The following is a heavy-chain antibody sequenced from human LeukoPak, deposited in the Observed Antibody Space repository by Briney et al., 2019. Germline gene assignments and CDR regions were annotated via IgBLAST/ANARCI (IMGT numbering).Heavy chain of an antibody. CDR3: AKGSLGSWYYFDY. V-gene: IGHV3-23*01. D-gene: IGHD6-13*01. J-gene: IGHJ4*02. CDR1: GFTLTNHA. Sequence: GGSLRLSCAASGFTLTNHAVSWVRQAPGKGLEWVSAEGSAGGTYYADSVKGRFTISRDNSQNTLSLQLNSLRAEDTAVYYCAKGSLGSWYYFDYWGQGTLVTVSS. CDR2: EGSAGGT.